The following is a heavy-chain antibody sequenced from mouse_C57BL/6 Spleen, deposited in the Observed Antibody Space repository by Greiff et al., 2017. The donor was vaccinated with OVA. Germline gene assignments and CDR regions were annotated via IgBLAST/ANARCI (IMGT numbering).Heavy chain of an antibody. D-gene: IGHD1-1*01. CDR1: GYTFTSYW. CDR3: ARKTTVVEVWYFDV. Sequence: QVQLQQPGAELVRPGSSVKLSCKASGYTFTSYWMHWVKQRPIQGLEWIGNIDPSDSETHYNQKFKDKATLTVDKSSSTAYMQLSSLTSEDSAVYYCARKTTVVEVWYFDVWGTGTTVTVSS. J-gene: IGHJ1*03. V-gene: IGHV1-52*01. CDR2: IDPSDSET.